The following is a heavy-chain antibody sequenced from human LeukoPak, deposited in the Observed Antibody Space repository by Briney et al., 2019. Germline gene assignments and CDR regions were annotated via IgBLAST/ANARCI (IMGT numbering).Heavy chain of an antibody. D-gene: IGHD1-26*01. CDR3: AKLSRSGSYIDY. V-gene: IGHV3-30*18. CDR1: GFTFSRDG. Sequence: GGSLRLSWAASGFTFSRDGMHWVSQPPGKGLEWVAVISYDGTDKHYADSVKGRFTISRDNAKNSLYLQMNSLRAEDTAVYYCAKLSRSGSYIDYWGQGTLVTVSS. J-gene: IGHJ4*02. CDR2: ISYDGTDK.